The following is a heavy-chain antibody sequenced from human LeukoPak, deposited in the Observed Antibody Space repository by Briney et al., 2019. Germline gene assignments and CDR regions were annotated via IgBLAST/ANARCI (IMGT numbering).Heavy chain of an antibody. CDR3: AKRLWFGELSSVDY. D-gene: IGHD3-10*01. J-gene: IGHJ4*02. V-gene: IGHV3-30*18. Sequence: GGSLRLSCTASGFSFSNYEMHWVRQAPGKGLEWVAVISYDGSNKYYADSVKGRFTISRDDSKNTLYLQMNSLRAEDTAVYYCAKRLWFGELSSVDYWGQGTLVTVSS. CDR2: ISYDGSNK. CDR1: GFSFSNYE.